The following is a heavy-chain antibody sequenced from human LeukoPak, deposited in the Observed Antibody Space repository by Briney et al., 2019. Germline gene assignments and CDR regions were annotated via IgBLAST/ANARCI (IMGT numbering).Heavy chain of an antibody. CDR3: ARGGFGELY. CDR2: ISSTSTYI. Sequence: PGGSLRLSCAASGFTFSSYDMNWVRQAPGKGLEWVSSISSTSTYIYYADSVKGRFPISRDNAKNSLYLQVNSLRAEDTAVYYCARGGFGELYWGQGTLVTVSS. J-gene: IGHJ4*02. D-gene: IGHD3-10*01. V-gene: IGHV3-21*01. CDR1: GFTFSSYD.